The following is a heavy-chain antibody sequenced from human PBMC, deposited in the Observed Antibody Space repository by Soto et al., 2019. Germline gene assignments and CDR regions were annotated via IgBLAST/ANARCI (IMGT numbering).Heavy chain of an antibody. CDR1: GFTFDDYA. Sequence: EVQLVESGGGLVQPGRSLRLSCAASGFTFDDYAMHWVRQAPGKGLEWVSGISWNSGSIGYADSVKGRFTISRDNAKNSLYLDMYSLRAEDTALYYCAKARIPQPWRYGMDVWGQGTTVTVSS. D-gene: IGHD2-2*01. CDR2: ISWNSGSI. J-gene: IGHJ6*02. CDR3: AKARIPQPWRYGMDV. V-gene: IGHV3-9*01.